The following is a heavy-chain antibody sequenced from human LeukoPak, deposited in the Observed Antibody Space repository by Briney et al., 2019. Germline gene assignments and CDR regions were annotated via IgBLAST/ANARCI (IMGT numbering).Heavy chain of an antibody. J-gene: IGHJ6*03. D-gene: IGHD6-13*01. V-gene: IGHV3-11*04. CDR2: ISSISYSI. CDR3: AREGAIAAAGTGDYYYYYYMDV. CDR1: GFTFSDYY. Sequence: GGSLRLSCAASGFTFSDYYMSWIRQAPGKGLEWVSYISSISYSIYYADSVKGRLTISRDNAKNSLYLQMNSLRAEDTAVYYCAREGAIAAAGTGDYYYYYYMDVWGKGTTVTVSS.